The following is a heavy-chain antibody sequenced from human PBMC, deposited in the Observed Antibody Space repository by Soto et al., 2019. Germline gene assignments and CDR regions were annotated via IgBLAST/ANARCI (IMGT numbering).Heavy chain of an antibody. CDR3: AKGNPPTTVTIFLAFDI. J-gene: IGHJ3*02. D-gene: IGHD4-17*01. CDR2: ISYDGSNK. CDR1: GFTFSSYG. V-gene: IGHV3-30*18. Sequence: GGSLRLSCAASGFTFSSYGMHWVRQAPGKGLEWVAVISYDGSNKYYADSVKGRFTISRDNSKNTLYLQMNSLRAEDTAVYYCAKGNPPTTVTIFLAFDIWGQGTMVTVSS.